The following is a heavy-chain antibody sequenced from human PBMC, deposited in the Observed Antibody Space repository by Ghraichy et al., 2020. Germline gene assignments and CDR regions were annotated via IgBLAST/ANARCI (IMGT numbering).Heavy chain of an antibody. CDR2: FYYSGNT. D-gene: IGHD4-11*01. V-gene: IGHV4-39*01. Sequence: SETLSLTCTVSGGSISSSNYYWGWIRQPPGKGLEWIGSFYYSGNTYYDPSLKSRVTISVDTSKNQFSLNLNSVTAADTAVYYCARHGEATLTAHPRSLGWFDPWGQGTLVTVSS. CDR1: GGSISSSNYY. J-gene: IGHJ5*02. CDR3: ARHGEATLTAHPRSLGWFDP.